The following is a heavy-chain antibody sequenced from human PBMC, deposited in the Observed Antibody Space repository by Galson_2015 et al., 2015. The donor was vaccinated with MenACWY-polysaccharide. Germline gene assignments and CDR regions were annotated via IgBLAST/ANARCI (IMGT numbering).Heavy chain of an antibody. CDR3: AHSRRTYYYDTKYYFDY. CDR1: GFSLSSSGVG. CDR2: IYWDGDE. Sequence: PALVKPTQPLTLPCTFSGFSLSSSGVGVGWVRQPPGRALEWLALIYWDGDERHSPSLKSRLTITKDTSKNQVVLTMTNMDPVDTATYYCAHSRRTYYYDTKYYFDYWGQGTLVTVSS. J-gene: IGHJ4*02. V-gene: IGHV2-5*02. D-gene: IGHD3-22*01.